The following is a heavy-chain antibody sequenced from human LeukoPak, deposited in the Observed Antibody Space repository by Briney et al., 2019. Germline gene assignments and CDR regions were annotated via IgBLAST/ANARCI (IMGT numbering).Heavy chain of an antibody. CDR3: ASTQIRGVVIGWFDP. V-gene: IGHV1-69*13. CDR1: GGTFSSCA. D-gene: IGHD3-3*01. J-gene: IGHJ5*02. Sequence: SVKVSCKASGGTFSSCAISWVRQAPGQGLEWMGGIIPIFGTANYAQKFQGRVTITADESTSTAYMELSSLRSEDTAVYYCASTQIRGVVIGWFDPWGQGTLVTVSS. CDR2: IIPIFGTA.